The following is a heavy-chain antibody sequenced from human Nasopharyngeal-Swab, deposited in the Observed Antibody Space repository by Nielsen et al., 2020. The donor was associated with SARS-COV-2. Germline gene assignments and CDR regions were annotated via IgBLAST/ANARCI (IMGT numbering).Heavy chain of an antibody. Sequence: VRQAPGKGLEWVSSISSSNYIYYADSVKGRFTISRDNAKNSLYLQMNSLRAEDTAVYYCARHRFGIAVADSDYWGQGTLVTVSS. J-gene: IGHJ4*02. CDR2: ISSSNYI. D-gene: IGHD6-19*01. CDR3: ARHRFGIAVADSDY. V-gene: IGHV3-69-1*01.